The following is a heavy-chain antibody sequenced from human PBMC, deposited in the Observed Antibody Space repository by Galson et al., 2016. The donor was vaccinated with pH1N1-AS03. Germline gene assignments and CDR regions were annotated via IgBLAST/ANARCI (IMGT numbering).Heavy chain of an antibody. D-gene: IGHD4-23*01. J-gene: IGHJ3*02. V-gene: IGHV3-11*01. CDR1: GFNLSDYY. CDR2: IRSSGTTI. Sequence: SLRLSFAASGFNLSDYYMTWIRQAPGKGLEWVSYIRSSGTTIFYADSVEGRFTISRGNAKNSLFLQMNSLRAEDTAVYYCARSYGGTSLDIWGQGTMVTVSS. CDR3: ARSYGGTSLDI.